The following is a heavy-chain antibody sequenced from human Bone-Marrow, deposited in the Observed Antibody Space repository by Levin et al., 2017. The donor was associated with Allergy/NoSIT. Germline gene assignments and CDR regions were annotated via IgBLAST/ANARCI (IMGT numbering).Heavy chain of an antibody. Sequence: GGSLRLSCTASGFPFHTSAMTWVRQAPGQGLGWVSSISGDAGMTSYADSVKGRFTVSRDNSKNMLFLQMDNLRVEDTAVFYCAKGSSGWFQEADSWGQGTLVTVSS. V-gene: IGHV3-23*01. J-gene: IGHJ5*01. CDR2: ISGDAGMT. CDR3: AKGSSGWFQEADS. D-gene: IGHD6-19*01. CDR1: GFPFHTSA.